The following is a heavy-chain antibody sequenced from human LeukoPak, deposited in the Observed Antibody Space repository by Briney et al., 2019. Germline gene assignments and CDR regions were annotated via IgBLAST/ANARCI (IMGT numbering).Heavy chain of an antibody. J-gene: IGHJ4*02. Sequence: HPGRSLRLSCAASGFTFSSYAMHWVRQAPGKGLEWVAVISYDGSNKYYADSVKGRSTISRDNSKNTLYLQMNSLRAEDTAVYYCARDIIYYWGQGTLVTVSS. CDR1: GFTFSSYA. D-gene: IGHD3-10*01. V-gene: IGHV3-30-3*01. CDR3: ARDIIYY. CDR2: ISYDGSNK.